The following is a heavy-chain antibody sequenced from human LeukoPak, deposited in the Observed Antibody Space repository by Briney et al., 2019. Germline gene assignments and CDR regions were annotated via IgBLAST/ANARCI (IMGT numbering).Heavy chain of an antibody. CDR1: GFTFSSYA. CDR3: AGYYYDSSGYYYS. V-gene: IGHV3-23*01. Sequence: GGSLRLSCAASGFTFSSYAMSWVRQAPGKGLEWVSAISGSGGSTYYADSVKGRFTISRDNSKNTLYLQMNSLRAEDTAVYYCAGYYYDSSGYYYSGGQGTLVTVSS. J-gene: IGHJ1*01. CDR2: ISGSGGST. D-gene: IGHD3-22*01.